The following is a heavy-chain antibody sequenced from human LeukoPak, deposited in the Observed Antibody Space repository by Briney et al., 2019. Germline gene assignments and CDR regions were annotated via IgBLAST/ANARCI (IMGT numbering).Heavy chain of an antibody. V-gene: IGHV3-21*01. CDR1: GFTLSSYS. CDR3: VREYSSSSYFDY. D-gene: IGHD6-6*01. Sequence: GGSLRLSCAASGFTLSSYSMNWVRQAPGKGLEWVSSISGSSYYIYYADSVKGRFTISRDNAKNSLYLQMNSLRAEDTAVYYCVREYSSSSYFDYWGQGTLVTVSP. J-gene: IGHJ4*02. CDR2: ISGSSYYI.